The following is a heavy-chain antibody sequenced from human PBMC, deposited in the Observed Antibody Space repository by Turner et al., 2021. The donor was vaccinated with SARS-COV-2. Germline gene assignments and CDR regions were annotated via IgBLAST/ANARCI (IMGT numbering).Heavy chain of an antibody. D-gene: IGHD3-3*01. CDR2: VHPYGNT. CDR1: GGSLSGYY. V-gene: IGHV4-34*01. J-gene: IGHJ4*02. Sequence: QVQLQRWGAGPLKPSETLSLICAVNGGSLSGYYWTWIRQPPGKGLEWVGEVHPYGNTYYNPSLKSRVSMSVDTSKNQFSLKLNSVTAADTAFYYCARGDDPRKSGVVWGQGTLVTVSS. CDR3: ARGDDPRKSGVV.